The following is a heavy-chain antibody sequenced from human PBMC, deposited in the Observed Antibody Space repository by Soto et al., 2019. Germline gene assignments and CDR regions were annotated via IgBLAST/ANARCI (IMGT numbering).Heavy chain of an antibody. V-gene: IGHV3-74*01. CDR3: VRGPRPSSVGTGAF. Sequence: EVQLVESGGGLVQPGGSVRLSCAASGFVFSMYWMHWVRQAPDKGLEWVSRISDDGSTIHYADSVKGRFSISRDNVQNILFLEMTALRDDDTAVYYCVRGPRPSSVGTGAFWGQGSPVTVSS. J-gene: IGHJ4*02. D-gene: IGHD3-10*01. CDR2: ISDDGSTI. CDR1: GFVFSMYW.